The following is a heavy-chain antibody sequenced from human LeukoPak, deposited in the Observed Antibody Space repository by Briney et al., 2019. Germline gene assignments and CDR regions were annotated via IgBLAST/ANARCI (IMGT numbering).Heavy chain of an antibody. V-gene: IGHV3-21*01. CDR3: ARDSDYGESFDY. D-gene: IGHD4-17*01. CDR2: ISSSSSYI. CDR1: GFTFSSYS. Sequence: PGGSLRLSCAASGFTFSSYSMNWVRQAPGKGLEWVSSISSSSSYIYYADSVKGRFTISRDNAKNSLYLQMNSLRAEDTAVYYCARDSDYGESFDYWGQGTLVTVSS. J-gene: IGHJ4*02.